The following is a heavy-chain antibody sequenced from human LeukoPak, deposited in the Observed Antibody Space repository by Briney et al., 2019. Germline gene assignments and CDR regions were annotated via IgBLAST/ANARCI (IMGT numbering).Heavy chain of an antibody. D-gene: IGHD4-17*01. Sequence: SGTLSLTCAVSGGSISSSNWWSWVRQPPGKGLEWIGEIYHSGSTNYNPSLKSRVTISVDKSKNQFSLKLSSVTAADTAVYYCARKGYGDYNRNFHYWGPGTLVTVSS. J-gene: IGHJ4*02. CDR3: ARKGYGDYNRNFHY. V-gene: IGHV4-4*02. CDR2: IYHSGST. CDR1: GGSISSSNW.